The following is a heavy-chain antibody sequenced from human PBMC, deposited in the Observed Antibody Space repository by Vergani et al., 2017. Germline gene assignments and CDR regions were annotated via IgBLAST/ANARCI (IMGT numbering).Heavy chain of an antibody. D-gene: IGHD6-6*01. J-gene: IGHJ6*02. CDR2: IYPGDSDT. CDR1: GYSFTSYW. CDR3: ARPGSSSSSGPYSGMDV. V-gene: IGHV5-51*01. Sequence: EVQLVQSGAEVKKPGESLKISCKGSGYSFTSYWIGWVRQMPGKGLEWMGMIYPGDSDTRYSPSFQGQVTISADKSISTAYLQWSSLKASDTAMYYCARPGSSSSSGPYSGMDVWGQGTTVTVSS.